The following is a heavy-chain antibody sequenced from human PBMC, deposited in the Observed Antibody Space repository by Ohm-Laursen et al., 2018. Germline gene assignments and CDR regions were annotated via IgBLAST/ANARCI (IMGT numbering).Heavy chain of an antibody. CDR2: IYSDGSNT. CDR3: ARDARDALRLLEIDY. D-gene: IGHD3-3*01. Sequence: SLRLSCSASGFTFSHYWMHWVRQAPGTGLVWVSRIYSDGSNTDYADSVKGRFTISRDNARNSVYLEMSSLRADDTAVYYCARDARDALRLLEIDYWGQGTLVTASS. CDR1: GFTFSHYW. V-gene: IGHV3-74*01. J-gene: IGHJ4*02.